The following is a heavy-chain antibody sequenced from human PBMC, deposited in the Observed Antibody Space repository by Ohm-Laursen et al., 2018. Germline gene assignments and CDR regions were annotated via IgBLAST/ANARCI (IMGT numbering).Heavy chain of an antibody. Sequence: SQTLSLTCPVSGYSISNGYYWGWIRQPPGKGLEWIGIIYHSGSTSYNPSLRGRVTMSVDTTKNQFSRKLTSMTAADTAVYYCARVYTTQWELCDYWGQGTLVTVSS. D-gene: IGHD1-26*01. J-gene: IGHJ4*02. CDR3: ARVYTTQWELCDY. V-gene: IGHV4-38-2*02. CDR2: IYHSGST. CDR1: GYSISNGYY.